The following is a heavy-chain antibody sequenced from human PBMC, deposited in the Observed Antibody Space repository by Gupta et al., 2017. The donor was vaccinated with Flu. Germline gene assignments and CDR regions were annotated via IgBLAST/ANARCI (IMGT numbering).Heavy chain of an antibody. CDR1: GYTFTAYY. D-gene: IGHD2-2*02. J-gene: IGHJ5*02. Sequence: QVQLVQSGAEVRKPGASVKVSCQASGYTFTAYYIHWVRQAPGQGLEWMGRINPHSGSTNYEQKFQGRVTMTMDTSISTVYMDLSRLRSDDTAVYYCAREKYCSTASCYRWFDPWGQGTLVTVSS. CDR3: AREKYCSTASCYRWFDP. CDR2: INPHSGST. V-gene: IGHV1-2*06.